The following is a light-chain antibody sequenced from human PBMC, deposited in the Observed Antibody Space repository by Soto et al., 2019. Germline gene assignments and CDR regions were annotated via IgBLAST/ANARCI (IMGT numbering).Light chain of an antibody. CDR3: QKYNSAPQS. V-gene: IGKV1-27*01. CDR2: ATS. CDR1: QGISNY. Sequence: DIQMTESPSCLAASVGDRVTITCRASQGISNYLDCDQQKPQKVPKLLIYATSTLQSGVPSRFSGIGSGTDFTLAISSRQPEYVATSYCQKYNSAPQSVGGGTKVDI. J-gene: IGKJ4*01.